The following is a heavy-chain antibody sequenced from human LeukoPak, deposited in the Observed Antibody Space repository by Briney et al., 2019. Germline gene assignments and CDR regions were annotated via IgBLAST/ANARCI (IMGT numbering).Heavy chain of an antibody. D-gene: IGHD6-13*01. J-gene: IGHJ5*02. V-gene: IGHV3-23*01. Sequence: GGSLRLSCAISGFIFNTNGMNWVRQSPGKGLEWLATIAGGDESTYYADSVKGRFAISRDNSKNTVFLHMNSLRVEDTAVYYCARPAAAGPFDPWGQGTLVTVSS. CDR3: ARPAAAGPFDP. CDR2: IAGGDEST. CDR1: GFIFNTNG.